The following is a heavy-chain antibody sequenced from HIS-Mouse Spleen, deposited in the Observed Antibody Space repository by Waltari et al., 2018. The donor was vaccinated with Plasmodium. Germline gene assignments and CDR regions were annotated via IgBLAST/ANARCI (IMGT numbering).Heavy chain of an antibody. CDR3: ALSGH. J-gene: IGHJ4*02. D-gene: IGHD3-10*01. CDR2: ISYDGSNK. CDR1: GFTFSGYA. Sequence: QVQLAESGGGVVQPGRSLRLSCAASGFTFSGYAMHWVRQAPGKGLEWVAVISYDGSNKYYADSVKGRFTISRDNSKNTLYLQMNSLRAEDTAVYYCALSGHWGQGTLVTVSS. V-gene: IGHV3-30*04.